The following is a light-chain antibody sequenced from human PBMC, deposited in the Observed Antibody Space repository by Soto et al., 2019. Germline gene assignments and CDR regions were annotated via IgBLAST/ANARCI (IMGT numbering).Light chain of an antibody. CDR1: QGIGHY. J-gene: IGKJ3*01. Sequence: DIQMTQSPSSLSASVGDRVTITCRASQGIGHYLAWYQQKPGKLPNLLIYDASSLESGVPSRFSGRGSGTDFTLTISSLQHEDVATYYCQKYDIAPCTSGPAPKADIK. CDR3: QKYDIAPCT. V-gene: IGKV1-27*01. CDR2: DAS.